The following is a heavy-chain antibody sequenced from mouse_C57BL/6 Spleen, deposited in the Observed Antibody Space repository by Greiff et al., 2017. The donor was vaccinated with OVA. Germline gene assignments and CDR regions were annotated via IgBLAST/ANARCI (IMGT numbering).Heavy chain of an antibody. Sequence: VQLQQSGPELVKPGASVKISCKASGYAFSSSWMNWVKQRPGKGLEWIGRIYPGDGDTNYNGKFKGKATLTADKSSSTAYMQLSSLTSEDSAVYCCARWEAQATSYWGQGTLVTVSA. V-gene: IGHV1-82*01. J-gene: IGHJ3*01. CDR1: GYAFSSSW. CDR3: ARWEAQATSY. CDR2: IYPGDGDT. D-gene: IGHD3-2*02.